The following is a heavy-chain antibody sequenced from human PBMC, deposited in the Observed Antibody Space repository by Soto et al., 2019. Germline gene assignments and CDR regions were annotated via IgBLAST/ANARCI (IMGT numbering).Heavy chain of an antibody. CDR1: GFTFSSYS. Sequence: PGGSLRLSCAASGFTFSSYSMNWVRQAPGKGLEWVSSISSSSYIYYADSVKGRFTISRDNAKNSLYLQMNSLRAEDTAVYYCAREDYYDSSGLPHPADYWGQGTLVTVSS. J-gene: IGHJ4*02. CDR3: AREDYYDSSGLPHPADY. D-gene: IGHD3-22*01. CDR2: ISSSSYI. V-gene: IGHV3-21*01.